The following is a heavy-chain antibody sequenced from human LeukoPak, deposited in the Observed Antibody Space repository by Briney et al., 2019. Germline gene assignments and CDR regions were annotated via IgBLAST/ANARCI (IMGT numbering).Heavy chain of an antibody. D-gene: IGHD6-19*01. CDR2: IWYDGSNK. Sequence: GRSLRLSCAASGFTFSSYGMHWVRQAPGKGLEWVAVIWYDGSNKYYADSVKGRFTISRDNSKNTLYLQMNSLRAEDTAVYYCARDLGSGWMEGYFDYWGQGTLVTVSS. CDR1: GFTFSSYG. CDR3: ARDLGSGWMEGYFDY. V-gene: IGHV3-33*01. J-gene: IGHJ4*02.